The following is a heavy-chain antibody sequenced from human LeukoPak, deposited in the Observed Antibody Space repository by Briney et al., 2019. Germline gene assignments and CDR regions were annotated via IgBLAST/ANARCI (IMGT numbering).Heavy chain of an antibody. CDR2: IYHSGST. Sequence: PSETLSLTCAVSGGSISSGGYSWSWIRQPPGKGLEWIGYIYHSGSTYYNPSLQSRVTISVDRSKNQFSLKLSSVTAADTAVYYCASGSYYYDSSGYHDAFDIWGQGTMVTVSS. J-gene: IGHJ3*02. V-gene: IGHV4-30-2*01. D-gene: IGHD3-22*01. CDR1: GGSISSGGYS. CDR3: ASGSYYYDSSGYHDAFDI.